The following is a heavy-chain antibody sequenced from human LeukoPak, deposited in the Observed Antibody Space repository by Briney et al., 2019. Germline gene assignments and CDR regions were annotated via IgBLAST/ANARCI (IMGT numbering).Heavy chain of an antibody. CDR2: IKDDGTYT. Sequence: PGGSLRLSCAASGFTFRNYWMHWVRQTPGKGLFCVSRIKDDGTYTDHGDFVNGRFTVSRDNAKNSLYLQMNSLRAEDTAVYYCAREADDYGDYWGQGTLVTVSS. CDR1: GFTFRNYW. CDR3: AREADDYGDY. J-gene: IGHJ4*02. V-gene: IGHV3-74*01.